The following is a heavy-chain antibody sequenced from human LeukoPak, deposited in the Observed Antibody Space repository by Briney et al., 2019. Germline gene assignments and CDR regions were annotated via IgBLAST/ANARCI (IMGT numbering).Heavy chain of an antibody. CDR2: IWYDGSNK. Sequence: GGSLRLSCAASGFTFSSYGIHWVRQAPGKGLEWVALIWYDGSNKYYADSVKGRFTISRDNSKSTVYLQMNSLRAEDTAVYYCAREGTGSFDYWGQGTLVTVSS. CDR1: GFTFSSYG. V-gene: IGHV3-33*01. CDR3: AREGTGSFDY. J-gene: IGHJ4*02. D-gene: IGHD1-1*01.